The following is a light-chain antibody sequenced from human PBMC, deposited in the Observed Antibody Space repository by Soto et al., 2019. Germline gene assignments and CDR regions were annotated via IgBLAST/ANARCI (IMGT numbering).Light chain of an antibody. Sequence: EIVLTPSPATLSLSPGERATLSCGASQSVNNNYLAWYQQKPGLAPRLLIYDASSRATGIPDRFSGSGSGTAFTLPISRLEPEDFAVYYCQQYGSSHTFGQGNKLEIK. V-gene: IGKV3D-20*01. J-gene: IGKJ2*01. CDR2: DAS. CDR3: QQYGSSHT. CDR1: QSVNNNY.